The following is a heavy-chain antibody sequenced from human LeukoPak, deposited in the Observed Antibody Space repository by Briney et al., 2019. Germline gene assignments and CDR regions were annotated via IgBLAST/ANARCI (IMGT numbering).Heavy chain of an antibody. CDR1: GGSISNYY. V-gene: IGHV4-59*01. CDR2: IYYTGYT. J-gene: IGHJ4*02. D-gene: IGHD3-10*01. CDR3: ARDVRHCITTDCPGSLEDY. Sequence: SETLSLTCTVSGGSISNYYWSWIRQPPGKGLEWIGYIYYTGYTRYNPSLKSRVTISVDMSKNQFSLKLTSVTAADTAVYYCARDVRHCITTDCPGSLEDYWGQGTLVTVSS.